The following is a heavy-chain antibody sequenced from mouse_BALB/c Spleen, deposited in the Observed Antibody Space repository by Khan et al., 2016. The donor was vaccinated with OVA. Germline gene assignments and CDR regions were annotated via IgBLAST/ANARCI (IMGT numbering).Heavy chain of an antibody. CDR2: IYPGSGNT. J-gene: IGHJ4*01. CDR1: GYTFTDYY. D-gene: IGHD1-1*01. V-gene: IGHV1-84*02. CDR3: ARKTIYYYGSSYAMDY. Sequence: QVQLQQPGPELVKPGASVKISCKASGYTFTDYYINWVKQKPGQGLEWIGWIYPGSGNTKYNEKFKGKATLTVDTSSSTAYMQLSSLTSEDTAVYFCARKTIYYYGSSYAMDYWGQGTSVTVSS.